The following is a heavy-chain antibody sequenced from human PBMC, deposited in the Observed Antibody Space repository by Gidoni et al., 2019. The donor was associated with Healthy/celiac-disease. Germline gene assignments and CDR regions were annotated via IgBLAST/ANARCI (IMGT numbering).Heavy chain of an antibody. CDR3: ARGHFIVVVPAALGH. J-gene: IGHJ4*02. CDR2: INPNSGGT. D-gene: IGHD2-2*01. Sequence: QVQLVQSGAEVKKPGASVEVSCKASGYTFTDYYMHWVRQAPGQGLAWMGRINPNSGGTNYAQNFQGRVTMTRDTSISTAYMELSRLTSDDTAVYYCARGHFIVVVPAALGHWGQGTLVTVSS. CDR1: GYTFTDYY. V-gene: IGHV1-2*06.